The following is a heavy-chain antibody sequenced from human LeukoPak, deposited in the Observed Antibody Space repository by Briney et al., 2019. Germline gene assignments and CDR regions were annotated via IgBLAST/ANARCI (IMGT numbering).Heavy chain of an antibody. Sequence: GSVKASCKASGYTFTGYYIYWLRQPPGHRLEWMGWINPNSGGTNYAQKFQGRVTMTMEMSISTAYMELSRLRSDDTAVYYCARGQQLASNWGQGTLVTVSS. D-gene: IGHD6-13*01. CDR2: INPNSGGT. CDR3: ARGQQLASN. V-gene: IGHV1-2*02. J-gene: IGHJ4*02. CDR1: GYTFTGYY.